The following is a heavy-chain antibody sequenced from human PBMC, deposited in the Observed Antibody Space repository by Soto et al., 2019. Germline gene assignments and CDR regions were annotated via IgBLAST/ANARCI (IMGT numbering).Heavy chain of an antibody. J-gene: IGHJ5*02. CDR3: ARDCGTYYDFWSGYYVP. Sequence: SVKVSCKASGGTFSSYTISWVRQAPGQGLEWMGRIIPILGIANYAQKFQGRVTITADKSTSTAYMELSSLRSEDTAVYYCARDCGTYYDFWSGYYVPWGQGTLVTVSS. V-gene: IGHV1-69*04. CDR2: IIPILGIA. CDR1: GGTFSSYT. D-gene: IGHD3-3*01.